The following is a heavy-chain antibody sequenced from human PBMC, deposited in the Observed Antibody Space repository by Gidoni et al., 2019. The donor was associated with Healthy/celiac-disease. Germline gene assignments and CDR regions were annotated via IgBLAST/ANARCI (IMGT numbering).Heavy chain of an antibody. CDR1: GFTFSSYW. CDR2: IKQDGSEK. Sequence: EVQLVESGGGLVQPGGSLRLSCAASGFTFSSYWMSWVRQAPGKGLEWVANIKQDGSEKYYVDSVKGRFTISRDNAKNSLYLQMNSLRAEDTAVYYCARASEGGVGYYYYYYMDVWGKGTTVTVSS. V-gene: IGHV3-7*03. CDR3: ARASEGGVGYYYYYYMDV. D-gene: IGHD3-3*01. J-gene: IGHJ6*03.